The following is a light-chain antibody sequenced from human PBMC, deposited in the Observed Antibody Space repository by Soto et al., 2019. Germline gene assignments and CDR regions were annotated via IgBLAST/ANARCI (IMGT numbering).Light chain of an antibody. CDR3: SSYTSSSTYV. CDR1: SSDVGGYNY. Sequence: QSALTQPASVSGSPGQSITISCTGTSSDVGGYNYVSWYQQYPGKAPKLMIYEVSNWPSGVSNRFSGSKSGNTASLTISGLQAEDEADYYCSSYTSSSTYVFGTGTKLTVL. V-gene: IGLV2-14*01. CDR2: EVS. J-gene: IGLJ1*01.